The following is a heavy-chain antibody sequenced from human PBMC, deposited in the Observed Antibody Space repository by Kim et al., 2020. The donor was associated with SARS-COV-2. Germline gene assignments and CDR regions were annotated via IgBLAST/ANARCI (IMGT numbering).Heavy chain of an antibody. Sequence: SETLSLTCAVYGGSFSGYYWSWIRQPPGKGLEWIGEINHSGSTNYNPSLKSRVTISVDTSKNQFSLKLSSVTAADTAVYYCARGVRVFGVDHYYYYGMDVWGQGTTVTVSS. D-gene: IGHD3-3*01. CDR3: ARGVRVFGVDHYYYYGMDV. CDR1: GGSFSGYY. CDR2: INHSGST. V-gene: IGHV4-34*01. J-gene: IGHJ6*02.